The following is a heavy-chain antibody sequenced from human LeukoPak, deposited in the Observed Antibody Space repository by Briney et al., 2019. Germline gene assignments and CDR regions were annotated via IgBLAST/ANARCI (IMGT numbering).Heavy chain of an antibody. Sequence: PGGSLRLSCAASGFTVISNYTSWVRQAPGKGLECVSVIHDGGITYYADSVKGRFTISRDNSKNTVYLQMNSLRAGDTAVYYCAKGGPCWGQGTLVTVSS. D-gene: IGHD3-10*01. V-gene: IGHV3-53*01. CDR1: GFTVISNY. CDR3: AKGGPC. CDR2: IHDGGIT. J-gene: IGHJ4*02.